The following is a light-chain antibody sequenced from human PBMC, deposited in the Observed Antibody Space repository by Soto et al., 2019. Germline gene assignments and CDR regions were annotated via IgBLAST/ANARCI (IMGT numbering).Light chain of an antibody. J-gene: IGLJ2*01. V-gene: IGLV2-14*01. CDR3: SSYTSSSTLV. CDR2: EVS. Sequence: ALTQPASVSGSPGQSITISCTGTSSDVGGYNCVSWYQQHPGKAPKLMIYEVSNRPSGVSNRFSGSKSGNTASLTISGLQAEDEADYYCSSYTSSSTLVFGGGTKLTVL. CDR1: SSDVGGYNC.